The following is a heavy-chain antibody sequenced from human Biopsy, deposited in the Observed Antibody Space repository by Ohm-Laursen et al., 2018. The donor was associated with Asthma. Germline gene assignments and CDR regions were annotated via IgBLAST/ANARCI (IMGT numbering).Heavy chain of an antibody. Sequence: SQTLSLTCTVSGGSITSSSYYWGWILQPPGKGMEWIGSMYHSGSPYYHPSLKSRATISVDTSKNQLSLKMSSVTAADTAVYFCVRHQYSSSWSTFDYWGQGALVTVSS. J-gene: IGHJ4*02. CDR1: GGSITSSSYY. CDR3: VRHQYSSSWSTFDY. D-gene: IGHD3-22*01. V-gene: IGHV4-39*01. CDR2: MYHSGSP.